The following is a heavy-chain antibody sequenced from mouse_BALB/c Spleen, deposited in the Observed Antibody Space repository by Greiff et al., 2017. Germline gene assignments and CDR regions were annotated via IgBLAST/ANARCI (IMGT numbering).Heavy chain of an antibody. CDR2: IWSGGST. V-gene: IGHV2-2*02. Sequence: VKLVESGPGLVQPSQSLSITCTVSGFSLTSYGVHWVRQSPGKGLEWLGVIWSGGSTDYNAAFISRLSISKDNSKSQVFFKMNSLQANDTAIYYCARNRGLGRVFAYWGQGTLVTVSA. CDR3: ARNRGLGRVFAY. CDR1: GFSLTSYG. D-gene: IGHD4-1*01. J-gene: IGHJ3*01.